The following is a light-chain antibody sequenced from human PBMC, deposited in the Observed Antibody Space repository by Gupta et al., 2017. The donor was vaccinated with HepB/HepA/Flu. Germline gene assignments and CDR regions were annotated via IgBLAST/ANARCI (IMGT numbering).Light chain of an antibody. J-gene: IGKJ1*01. V-gene: IGKV3-15*01. Sequence: EIVMTQSPATLSVSPGERATLSCRDSQNVKTNLAWYQQKPGQAPRLIMYGASYRAINSTARFSGCGYLKDFTLTSSRRQYEDFAVYYGQQDNSLWTFGQGTTVDIK. CDR1: QNVKTN. CDR3: QQDNSLWT. CDR2: GAS.